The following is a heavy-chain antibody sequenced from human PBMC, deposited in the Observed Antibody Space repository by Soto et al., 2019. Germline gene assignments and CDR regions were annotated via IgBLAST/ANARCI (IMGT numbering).Heavy chain of an antibody. CDR1: GGSLKDYY. Sequence: SETLSLTCTVSGGSLKDYYWSWIRQPPGKGLEWIGYIYSSGSTDYNASLKSRVTISVDTSKNQFSLNLTSVTTADTAVYYCARDGASGTFVLDYWGQGILVTVSS. J-gene: IGHJ4*02. D-gene: IGHD1-1*01. CDR3: ARDGASGTFVLDY. CDR2: IYSSGST. V-gene: IGHV4-59*01.